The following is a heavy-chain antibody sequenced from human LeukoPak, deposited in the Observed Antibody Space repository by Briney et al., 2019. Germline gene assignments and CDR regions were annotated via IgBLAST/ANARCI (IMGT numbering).Heavy chain of an antibody. CDR2: IRYDGSNK. J-gene: IGHJ4*02. V-gene: IGHV3-30*02. D-gene: IGHD3-22*01. CDR3: AKDRDSYGYYPYYFDY. CDR1: GFTFSSYV. Sequence: GGSLRLSCAASGFTFSSYVMHWVRQAPGKGLEWVAFIRYDGSNKYYSDSVKGRFTISRDNSKNTLYLQMNSLRAEDTAVYYCAKDRDSYGYYPYYFDYWGQGTLVTVSS.